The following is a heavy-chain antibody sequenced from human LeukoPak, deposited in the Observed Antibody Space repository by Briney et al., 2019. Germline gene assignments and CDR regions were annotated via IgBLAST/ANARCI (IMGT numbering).Heavy chain of an antibody. J-gene: IGHJ5*02. CDR3: AREVPEGQRLNWFDP. CDR1: GGSISSGSYY. V-gene: IGHV4-61*02. CDR2: IYTSGST. Sequence: PSQTLSLTCTVSGGSISSGSYYWSWIRQPAGKGLEWIGRIYTSGSTNYNPSLKSRVTMSVDTSKNQFSLKLSSVTAADTAVYYCAREVPEGQRLNWFDPWGQGTLVTVSS.